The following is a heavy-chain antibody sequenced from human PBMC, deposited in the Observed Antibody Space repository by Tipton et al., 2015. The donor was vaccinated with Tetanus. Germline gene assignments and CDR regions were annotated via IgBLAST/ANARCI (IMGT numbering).Heavy chain of an antibody. J-gene: IGHJ4*02. Sequence: LRLSCAVSSGSFSGYYWSWVRQPPGKGLEWIGQISHSGSTNYNPSLKSRVTISVDNSKNQFSLNLSSVTAADTAVYYCARGVWFGPGPKYYFGYWGQGTLVTVSS. D-gene: IGHD3-10*01. V-gene: IGHV4-34*01. CDR1: SGSFSGYY. CDR3: ARGVWFGPGPKYYFGY. CDR2: ISHSGST.